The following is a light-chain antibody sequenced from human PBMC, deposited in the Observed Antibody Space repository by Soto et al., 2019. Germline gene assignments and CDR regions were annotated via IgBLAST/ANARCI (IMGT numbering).Light chain of an antibody. V-gene: IGKV3-15*01. CDR3: QQYNNWPLT. CDR1: ESVSNN. CDR2: HAI. Sequence: EIVMTQSPATLSVSPGERVTLSCRACESVSNNVAWYQQKPGQAPRLLIYHAITRATGIPARFSGSGSGTELTLIISSLQSEDFAIYYCQQYNNWPLTFGGGTKVEI. J-gene: IGKJ4*01.